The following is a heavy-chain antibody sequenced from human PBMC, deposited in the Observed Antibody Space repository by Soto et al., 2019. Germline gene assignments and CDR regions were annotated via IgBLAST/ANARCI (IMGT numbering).Heavy chain of an antibody. J-gene: IGHJ4*02. Sequence: QVQLVQSGAEVKKPGASVKVSCKASGYTFTSYGISWVRQAPGQGLEWMGWISAYNGNTNYAQKLQGRVTMTTDTSTRTAYMELRSLRSDDTAVYYCARAPQDLWFGEFHFDYWGQGTLVTVSS. V-gene: IGHV1-18*01. CDR3: ARAPQDLWFGEFHFDY. D-gene: IGHD3-10*01. CDR2: ISAYNGNT. CDR1: GYTFTSYG.